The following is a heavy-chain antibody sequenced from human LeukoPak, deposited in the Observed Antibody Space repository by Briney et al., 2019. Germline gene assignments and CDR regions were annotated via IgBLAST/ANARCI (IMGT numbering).Heavy chain of an antibody. V-gene: IGHV4-59*13. CDR1: GGSISSYY. D-gene: IGHD6-13*01. CDR3: ARGPRYSSRWYEFDY. Sequence: PETLSLTCTVSGGSISSYYWSWIRQPPGKGLEWIGYISYSGSTNYNPSLKSRVTISSDTSKNQFSLKLDSVTAADTAVYYCARGPRYSSRWYEFDYWGQGILVTVSS. CDR2: ISYSGST. J-gene: IGHJ4*02.